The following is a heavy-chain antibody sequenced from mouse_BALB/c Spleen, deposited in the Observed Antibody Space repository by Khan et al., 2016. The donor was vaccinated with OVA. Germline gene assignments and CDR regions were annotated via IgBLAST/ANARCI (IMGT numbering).Heavy chain of an antibody. CDR1: GYSITSEFA. J-gene: IGHJ3*01. CDR2: ISYSGNT. D-gene: IGHD2-4*01. V-gene: IGHV3-2*02. CDR3: ARKDYYDYDPFPY. Sequence: EVKLLESGPGLVKPSQSLSLTCTVTGYSITSEFAWNWIRQFPGNKLEWMGYISYSGNTRYNPSLKSLISITRDTSRNQFFLQLNSVTTEDTATSYCARKDYYDYDPFPYWGQGTLVTVSA.